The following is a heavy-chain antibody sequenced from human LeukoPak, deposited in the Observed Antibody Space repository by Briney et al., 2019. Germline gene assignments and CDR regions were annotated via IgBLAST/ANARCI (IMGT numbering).Heavy chain of an antibody. V-gene: IGHV4-34*01. D-gene: IGHD5-18*01. CDR1: GGSFSGYY. Sequence: SETLSLTCVVYGGSFSGYYWSWIRQPPGKGLEWIGEINHSGSTNYNPSLKSRVTISVDTSKNQFSLKLSSVTAADTAVYYCARFGSRGYSYGLWKSYYFDYWGQGTLVTVSS. CDR2: INHSGST. CDR3: ARFGSRGYSYGLWKSYYFDY. J-gene: IGHJ4*02.